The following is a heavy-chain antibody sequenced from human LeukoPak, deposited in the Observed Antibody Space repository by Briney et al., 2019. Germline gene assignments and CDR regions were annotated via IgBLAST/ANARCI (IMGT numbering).Heavy chain of an antibody. V-gene: IGHV3-23*01. CDR3: AKEYSGYDFDY. Sequence: GGSLRLSCAASGFTLRSYDMSWVRQAPGKGLEWVSDTSGSGGDTYYADSVKGRFTISRDNSKNTLYLQMNSLRAEDTAVYYCAKEYSGYDFDYWGQGTLVTVSS. J-gene: IGHJ4*02. CDR1: GFTLRSYD. CDR2: TSGSGGDT. D-gene: IGHD5-12*01.